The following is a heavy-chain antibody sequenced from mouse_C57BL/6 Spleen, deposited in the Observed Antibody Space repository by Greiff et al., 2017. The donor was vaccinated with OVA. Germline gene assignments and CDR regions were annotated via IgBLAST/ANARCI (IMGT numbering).Heavy chain of an antibody. CDR2: IDPETGGT. V-gene: IGHV1-15*01. D-gene: IGHD2-10*02. CDR1: GYTFTDYE. J-gene: IGHJ1*03. CDR3: ARSEYDLWYFDV. Sequence: VQLQQSGAELVWPGASVTLSCKASGYTFTDYEMHWVKQTPVHGLEWIGAIDPETGGTAYNQKFKGKATLTVDKPSSTAYMQLSSLTSEDSAVYYCARSEYDLWYFDVWGTGTTVTVSS.